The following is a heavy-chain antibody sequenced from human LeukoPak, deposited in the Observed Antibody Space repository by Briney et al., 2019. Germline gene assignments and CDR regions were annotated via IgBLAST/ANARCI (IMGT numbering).Heavy chain of an antibody. CDR2: IYYSGST. D-gene: IGHD4-23*01. Sequence: KPSETLSLTCTVSGGSISSSSYYWGWIRQPPGKGLEWIGYIYYSGSTNYNPSLKSRVTISVDTSKNQFSLELSSVTAADTAVYYCARGPRVETRGVFDIWAKGKRVTVFS. CDR1: GGSISSSSYY. CDR3: ARGPRVETRGVFDI. V-gene: IGHV4-61*05. J-gene: IGHJ3*02.